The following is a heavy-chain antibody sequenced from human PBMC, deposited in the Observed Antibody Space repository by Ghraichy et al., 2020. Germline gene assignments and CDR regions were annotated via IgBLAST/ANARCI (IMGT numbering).Heavy chain of an antibody. Sequence: GGSLRLSCAASGFTFSSYWMHWVRQVPGKGLVWVSRVDNDGSSTIYADSVKGRFTISRDNTKSTLYLQLSSLTAEDAAVYYCARGGFDHAFDIWGQGTAVAVS. D-gene: IGHD3-9*01. J-gene: IGHJ3*02. CDR1: GFTFSSYW. V-gene: IGHV3-74*01. CDR3: ARGGFDHAFDI. CDR2: VDNDGSST.